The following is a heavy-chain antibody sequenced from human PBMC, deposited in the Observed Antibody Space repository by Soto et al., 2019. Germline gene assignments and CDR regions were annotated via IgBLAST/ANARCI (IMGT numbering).Heavy chain of an antibody. CDR3: ARSRSTSQPFDY. J-gene: IGHJ4*02. CDR1: NGSISTYY. V-gene: IGHV4-59*01. CDR2: IYYTGSP. D-gene: IGHD5-12*01. Sequence: SETLSLTCTVSNGSISTYYWGWIRQPPGRSLEWIGHIYYTGSPTYNPSLKSRVTISENTSKKTVSLTLISVTAEDTAVYYCARSRSTSQPFDYWGRGTLVTVSS.